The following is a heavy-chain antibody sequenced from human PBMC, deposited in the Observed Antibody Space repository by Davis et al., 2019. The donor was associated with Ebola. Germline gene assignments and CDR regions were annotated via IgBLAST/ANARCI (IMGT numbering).Heavy chain of an antibody. CDR1: GFTFSSYA. CDR3: ARGTVTTFDY. V-gene: IGHV3-23*01. J-gene: IGHJ4*02. D-gene: IGHD4-11*01. CDR2: ISGSGGST. Sequence: GESLKISCAASGFTFSSYAMSWVRQAPGKGLEWVSAISGSGGSTYYADSVKGRFTISRDNAKNSLYLQMNSLRDEDTAVYYCARGTVTTFDYWGQGTLVTVSS.